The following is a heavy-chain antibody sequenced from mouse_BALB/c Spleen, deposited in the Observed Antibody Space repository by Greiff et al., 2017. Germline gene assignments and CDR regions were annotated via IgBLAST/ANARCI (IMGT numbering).Heavy chain of an antibody. V-gene: IGHV1S137*01. CDR3: ARDYYGSSYEEWFAY. CDR2: ISTYYGDA. Sequence: QVQLQQSGAELVRPGVSVKISCKGSGYTFTDYAMHWVKQSHAKSLEWIGVISTYYGDASYNQKFKGKATMTVDKSSSTAYMELARLTSEDSAIYYCARDYYGSSYEEWFAYWGQGTLVTVSA. D-gene: IGHD1-1*01. CDR1: GYTFTDYA. J-gene: IGHJ3*01.